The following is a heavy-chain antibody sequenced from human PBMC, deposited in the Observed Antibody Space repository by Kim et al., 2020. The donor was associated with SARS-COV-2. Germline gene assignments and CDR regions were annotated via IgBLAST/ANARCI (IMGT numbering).Heavy chain of an antibody. J-gene: IGHJ2*01. D-gene: IGHD2-21*01. Sequence: GESLKISCKGSGYSFTSYWIGWVRQMPGKGLEWMGIIYPGDSDTRYSPSFQGQVTISADKSISTAYLQWSSLKASDTAMYYCARSYCGGDCYSGWYFDLWGRGTLVTVSS. CDR2: IYPGDSDT. CDR3: ARSYCGGDCYSGWYFDL. V-gene: IGHV5-51*01. CDR1: GYSFTSYW.